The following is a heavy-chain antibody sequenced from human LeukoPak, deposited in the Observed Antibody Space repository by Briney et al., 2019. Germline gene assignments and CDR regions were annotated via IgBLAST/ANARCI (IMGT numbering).Heavy chain of an antibody. CDR2: ISGSGGST. J-gene: IGHJ3*02. Sequence: HPGGSLRLSCAASGFTFSSYAMTWVRQAPGKGLEWVSSISGSGGSTYYADSVKGRFTISRDNSKNTLHLQMNSLRAEDTAVYYCAKREVVTANDAFDIWGQGTMVTVSS. V-gene: IGHV3-23*01. CDR1: GFTFSSYA. D-gene: IGHD2-21*02. CDR3: AKREVVTANDAFDI.